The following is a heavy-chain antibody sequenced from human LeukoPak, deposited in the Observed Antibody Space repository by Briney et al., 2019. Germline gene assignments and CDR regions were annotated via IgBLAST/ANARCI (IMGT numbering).Heavy chain of an antibody. D-gene: IGHD1-14*01. V-gene: IGHV3-64*01. J-gene: IGHJ4*02. CDR3: ARDPYRDAPDYFDY. Sequence: PGGSLSLSCAASGFTFSSYAMHWVRQAPGKGLEYVSAISSNGGSTYYANSVKGRFTISRDNSKNTLYLQMGSLRAEDMAVYYCARDPYRDAPDYFDYWGQGTLVTVSS. CDR1: GFTFSSYA. CDR2: ISSNGGST.